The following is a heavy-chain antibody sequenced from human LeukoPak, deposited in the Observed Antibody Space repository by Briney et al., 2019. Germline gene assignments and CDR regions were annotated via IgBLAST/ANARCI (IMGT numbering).Heavy chain of an antibody. CDR2: VSYDGSNE. CDR1: GFTFKNFG. Sequence: QPGRSLRLSCAVSGFTFKNFGMHWVRQAPGKGLEWVAVVSYDGSNEYYADSVKGRFTISRDNSKNTLYLQMNSLRAEDTAVYYCAKDYYGSETYYTLDCWGQGTLVTVPS. D-gene: IGHD3-10*01. J-gene: IGHJ4*02. CDR3: AKDYYGSETYYTLDC. V-gene: IGHV3-30*18.